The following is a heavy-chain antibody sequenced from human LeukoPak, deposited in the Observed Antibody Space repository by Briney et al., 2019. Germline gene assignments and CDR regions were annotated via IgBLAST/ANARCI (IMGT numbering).Heavy chain of an antibody. Sequence: ASVKVSCKASGGTFSSYAISWVRQAPGQGLEWMGGIIPIFGTANYAQKFQGRVTITTDESTSTAYMELSSLRSEDTAVYYCARGVAAAGTEFDYWGQGTLVTVSS. CDR2: IIPIFGTA. V-gene: IGHV1-69*05. D-gene: IGHD6-13*01. J-gene: IGHJ4*02. CDR1: GGTFSSYA. CDR3: ARGVAAAGTEFDY.